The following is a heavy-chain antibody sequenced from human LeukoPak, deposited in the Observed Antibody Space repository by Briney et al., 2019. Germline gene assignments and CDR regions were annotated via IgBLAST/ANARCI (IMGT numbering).Heavy chain of an antibody. J-gene: IGHJ6*02. CDR3: AKEVSEYYYYYYGMDV. Sequence: GGSLRLSCVGSRFTFSNYAMTWVRQAPGKGLEWVSAISGPGGSTYYADSVKGRFTISRDNSKNTLYLQMNSLRAEDTAVYYCAKEVSEYYYYYYGMDVWGQGTTVTVSS. CDR2: ISGPGGST. CDR1: RFTFSNYA. V-gene: IGHV3-23*01.